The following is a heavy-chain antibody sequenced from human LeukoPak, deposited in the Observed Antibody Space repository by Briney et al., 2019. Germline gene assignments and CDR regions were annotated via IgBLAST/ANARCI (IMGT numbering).Heavy chain of an antibody. V-gene: IGHV3-74*03. CDR1: GFTFSITW. Sequence: PGGSLRLSCAASGFTFSITWMHWVRQPPGKGLVWVARIASDGSSTTYAESVKGRFTISRDNAKNTLYLQMNSLRAEDTAVYYCARAEGYGGELDSWGQGTLVTVSS. CDR3: ARAEGYGGELDS. D-gene: IGHD4-23*01. CDR2: IASDGSST. J-gene: IGHJ4*02.